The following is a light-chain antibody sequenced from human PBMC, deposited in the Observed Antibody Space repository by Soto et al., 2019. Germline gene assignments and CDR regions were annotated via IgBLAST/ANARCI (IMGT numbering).Light chain of an antibody. CDR2: GAS. J-gene: IGKJ1*01. V-gene: IGKV3-20*01. CDR3: QQYGSSPRT. Sequence: EIVSTQSPGTLSLSPGERATLSCRASQTVSSSSLAWYQQKPGQAPRLLIFGASTRAAGFPDRFSGSGSGTDFTLTISRLEPEDFAVYYCQQYGSSPRTFGQGTKVDIK. CDR1: QTVSSSS.